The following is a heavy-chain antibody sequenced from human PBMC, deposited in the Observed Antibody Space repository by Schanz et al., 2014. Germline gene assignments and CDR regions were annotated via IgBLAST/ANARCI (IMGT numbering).Heavy chain of an antibody. CDR2: ISGSGGST. Sequence: EVQLLESGGGLVQPGGSLRLSCAASGFTFNNLAMTWVRQAPGKGLEWVIVISGSGGSTYYADSVRGRFTMSRDNSKNTVHLQMSSMRDEDAAVYYCARVDSSGYFFDNWGQGTRVTVSS. J-gene: IGHJ4*02. V-gene: IGHV3-23*01. CDR1: GFTFNNLA. CDR3: ARVDSSGYFFDN. D-gene: IGHD3-22*01.